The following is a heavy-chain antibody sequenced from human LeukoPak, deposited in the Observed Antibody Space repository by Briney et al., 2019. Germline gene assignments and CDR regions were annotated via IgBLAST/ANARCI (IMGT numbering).Heavy chain of an antibody. V-gene: IGHV4-39*01. J-gene: IGHJ4*02. Sequence: SETLSLTCAVYGGSFSGYYWGWIRQPPGKGLEWIGSIYYSGRTYYNPSLKSRVTISVDTSKNQFSLKLSSVTAADTTVYYCARHEYYGSGSQHIFDYWGQGTLVTVSS. D-gene: IGHD3-10*01. CDR2: IYYSGRT. CDR1: GGSFSGYY. CDR3: ARHEYYGSGSQHIFDY.